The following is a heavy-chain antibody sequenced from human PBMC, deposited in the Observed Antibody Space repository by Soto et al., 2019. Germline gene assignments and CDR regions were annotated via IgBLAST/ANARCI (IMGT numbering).Heavy chain of an antibody. Sequence: KGSCKASGFCFPNSAGQRVRQARGQRLEWIGWIIVAGGNTKYAQQVQERVTITSDMSTNPAYMELSSLTSEDTAVYYSAAELYLDGRCCSFDISGQGTLVTVSS. CDR1: GFCFPNSA. CDR2: IIVAGGNT. D-gene: IGHD2-2*02. V-gene: IGHV1-58*01. J-gene: IGHJ3*02. CDR3: AAELYLDGRCCSFDI.